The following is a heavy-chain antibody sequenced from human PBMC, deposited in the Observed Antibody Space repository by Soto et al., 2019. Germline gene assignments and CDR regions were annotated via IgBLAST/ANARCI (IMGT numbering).Heavy chain of an antibody. V-gene: IGHV5-51*01. D-gene: IGHD5-12*01. Sequence: GESLKISCKSSGYSFSTYSIAWVRQMPGKVLEWVGLIYPADSETKYSPAFQGRVTISADKSITTTYLQWSSLKASDSAIYYCTRHMVSPGSGYFSGAYWGQGXLVTVYS. CDR1: GYSFSTYS. CDR2: IYPADSET. CDR3: TRHMVSPGSGYFSGAY. J-gene: IGHJ4*02.